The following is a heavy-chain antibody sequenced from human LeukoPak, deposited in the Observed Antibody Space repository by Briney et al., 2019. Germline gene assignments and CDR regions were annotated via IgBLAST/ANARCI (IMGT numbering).Heavy chain of an antibody. Sequence: SETLSLTCTVSGDSITRTNSYWDWIRQPPGEGLKWIGTIYYTGNTYYNPSLKTRVTLSVDTSKNQFSLKLSFVTAADTAVYYCARHTYTSAWVNFDSWGQGTLVTVSS. CDR2: IYYTGNT. V-gene: IGHV4-39*01. J-gene: IGHJ4*02. CDR3: ARHTYTSAWVNFDS. CDR1: GDSITRTNSY. D-gene: IGHD6-19*01.